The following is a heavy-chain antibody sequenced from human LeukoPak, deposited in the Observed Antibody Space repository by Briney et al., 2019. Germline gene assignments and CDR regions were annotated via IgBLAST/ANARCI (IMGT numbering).Heavy chain of an antibody. Sequence: PGGSLRLSCAASGFTFSNYWMYWVRQAPGKGLVWVSRISSDGSTTSYADYVKGRFTISRDNAKNTLCMQMNSLRAEDTAVYYCARVGATRSFDYWGQGTLVTVSS. V-gene: IGHV3-74*01. CDR2: ISSDGSTT. J-gene: IGHJ4*02. CDR3: ARVGATRSFDY. D-gene: IGHD1-26*01. CDR1: GFTFSNYW.